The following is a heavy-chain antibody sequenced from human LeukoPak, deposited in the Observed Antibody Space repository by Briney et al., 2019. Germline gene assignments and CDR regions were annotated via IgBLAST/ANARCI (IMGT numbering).Heavy chain of an antibody. V-gene: IGHV3-66*01. Sequence: PGGSLRLSCAASGFTVSSNYMSWVRQAPGKGLEWVSVIYSGGSTYYADSVKGRFTISRDNSKNTLYLQMNSLRAEDTAVYYCARERVVYYYGMDVWGQGITVTVSS. CDR1: GFTVSSNY. CDR2: IYSGGST. CDR3: ARERVVYYYGMDV. D-gene: IGHD3-22*01. J-gene: IGHJ6*02.